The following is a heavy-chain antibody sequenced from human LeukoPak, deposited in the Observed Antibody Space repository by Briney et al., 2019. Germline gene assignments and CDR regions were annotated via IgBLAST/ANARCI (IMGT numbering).Heavy chain of an antibody. CDR1: GFTFSSYA. Sequence: PGGSLRLSCAASGFTFSSYAMSWVRQAPGKGLEWVSAISGSGGSTYYADSVKGRFTISRDNSKNTLYLQMNSLRAEDTAVYYCAKRRVVDQLLLSLHYYYGMDVWGQGTTVTVSS. V-gene: IGHV3-23*01. CDR2: ISGSGGST. J-gene: IGHJ6*02. D-gene: IGHD2-2*01. CDR3: AKRRVVDQLLLSLHYYYGMDV.